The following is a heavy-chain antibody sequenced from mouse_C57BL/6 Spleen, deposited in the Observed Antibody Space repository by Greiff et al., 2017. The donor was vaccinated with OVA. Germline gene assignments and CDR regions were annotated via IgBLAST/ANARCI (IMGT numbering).Heavy chain of an antibody. D-gene: IGHD4-1*01. Sequence: GGGLVQPKGSLKLSCAASGFTFNTYAMHWVRQAPGKGLEWVARLRSKSSNYATYYADSVKDRFTISRDDSQSMLYLQMNNLKTEDTAMYYSVREGTGNYYAMDYWGQGTSVTVSS. V-gene: IGHV10-3*01. CDR3: VREGTGNYYAMDY. J-gene: IGHJ4*01. CDR2: LRSKSSNYAT. CDR1: GFTFNTYA.